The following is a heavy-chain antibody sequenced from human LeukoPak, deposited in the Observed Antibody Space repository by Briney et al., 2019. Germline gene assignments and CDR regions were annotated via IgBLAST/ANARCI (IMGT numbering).Heavy chain of an antibody. Sequence: SETLSLTCTVSSGSLSSSSYYWGWIRQPPGKGLEWIGSIYYSGSTYYNPSLKSRVTISVDTSRNQFSLKLSSVTAEDTAVYYCAAIFTDGKFGYWGQGTLVTVSS. CDR1: SGSLSSSSYY. CDR3: AAIFTDGKFGY. J-gene: IGHJ4*02. D-gene: IGHD3-9*01. CDR2: IYYSGST. V-gene: IGHV4-39*01.